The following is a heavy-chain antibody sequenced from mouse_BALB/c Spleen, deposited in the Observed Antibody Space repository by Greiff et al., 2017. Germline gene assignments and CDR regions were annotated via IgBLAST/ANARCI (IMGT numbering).Heavy chain of an antibody. D-gene: IGHD1-2*01. CDR1: GYTFTDYW. V-gene: IGHV1-69*01. CDR2: IDTSDSYT. J-gene: IGHJ4*01. CDR3: ARPLLRLRNYAMDY. Sequence: VQLQQSGAELVMPGASVKMSCKASGYTFTDYWMHWVKQRPGQGLEWIGAIDTSDSYTSYNQKFKGKATLTVDESSSTAYMQLSSLTSEDSAVYYCARPLLRLRNYAMDYWGQGTSVTVSS.